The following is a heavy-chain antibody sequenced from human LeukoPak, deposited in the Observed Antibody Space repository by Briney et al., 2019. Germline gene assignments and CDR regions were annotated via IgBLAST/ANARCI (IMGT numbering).Heavy chain of an antibody. V-gene: IGHV3-30*18. CDR1: GFTFTNYA. D-gene: IGHD2-15*01. CDR2: VSYDGINK. CDR3: PKAPDSGGQNPKYCFDY. J-gene: IGHJ4*02. Sequence: PGGSLRLSCAASGFTFTNYAMHWVRQAPGKGLEWVAVVSYDGINKYYPDSVKGRFTISRDNSKNTLYLQMNSLRADDTAVYYCPKAPDSGGQNPKYCFDYWGQGTLVTVSS.